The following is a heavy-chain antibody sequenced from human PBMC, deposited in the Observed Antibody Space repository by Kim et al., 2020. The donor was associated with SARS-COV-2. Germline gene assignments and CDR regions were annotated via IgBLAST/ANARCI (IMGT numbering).Heavy chain of an antibody. V-gene: IGHV1-69*02. D-gene: IGHD1-1*01. J-gene: IGHJ5*02. Sequence: YAQKFQGRVTITADKATSTAYMELSSLRSEDTAVYYWATSENWNNGWFDPWGQGTLVTVSS. CDR3: ATSENWNNGWFDP.